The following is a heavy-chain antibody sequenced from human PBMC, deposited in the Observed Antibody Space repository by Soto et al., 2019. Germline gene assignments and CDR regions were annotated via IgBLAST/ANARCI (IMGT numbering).Heavy chain of an antibody. CDR3: AKARTSTLVSVYDYFDS. V-gene: IGHV3-23*01. CDR1: GFTFSSYA. CDR2: ISGSGGIT. Sequence: EVHLLESGGGLVQRGGSLRLSCAASGFTFSSYAMGWFRQAPGKGLEWVSVISGSGGITYYAGSVKGRFITSRDNSKNTLFLQMNTLRAEDTAVYFCAKARTSTLVSVYDYFDSWCQGTLVTVSS. D-gene: IGHD2-21*01. J-gene: IGHJ4*02.